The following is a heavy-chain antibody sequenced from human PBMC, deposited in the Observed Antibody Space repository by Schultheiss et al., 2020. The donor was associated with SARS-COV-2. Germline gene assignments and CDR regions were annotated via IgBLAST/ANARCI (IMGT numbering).Heavy chain of an antibody. CDR2: VSGSGHSR. J-gene: IGHJ6*03. Sequence: GGSLRLSCAVSGFTFSNYAMSWVRQAPGKGLEWVSGVSGSGHSRYYADSVKGRFTISRDNSKNTLYLQMNSLRAEDTAVYYCAKGESSSIIYYYYYMDVWGKGTTVTVSS. V-gene: IGHV3-23*01. CDR3: AKGESSSIIYYYYYMDV. D-gene: IGHD6-6*01. CDR1: GFTFSNYA.